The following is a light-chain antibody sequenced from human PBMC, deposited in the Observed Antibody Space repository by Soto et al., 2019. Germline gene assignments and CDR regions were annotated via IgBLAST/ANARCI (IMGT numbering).Light chain of an antibody. V-gene: IGKV3-11*01. CDR2: DAS. Sequence: EIVLTQSPATLSLSPGERATLSCRASQSVSSYLAWYQQKPGQAPRLLIYDASNRATGIPARFSGSGSGTDVTLTISSLEPEDFAVYYCQQRSNCPPSLTFGGGTKVEIK. CDR1: QSVSSY. CDR3: QQRSNCPPSLT. J-gene: IGKJ4*01.